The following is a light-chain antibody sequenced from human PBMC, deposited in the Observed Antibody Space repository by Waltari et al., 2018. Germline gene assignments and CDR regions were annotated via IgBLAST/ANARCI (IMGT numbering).Light chain of an antibody. Sequence: SYELTQPPSVSVSPGQTARITCSGDALSKKYAYWYQQKSGQAPALVIYEDNKRPSGIPERFSGSSSGTMATLTITGAQVEDEADYYCYSTDGSGNHRVFGGGTKVTVL. J-gene: IGLJ2*01. CDR1: ALSKKY. CDR2: EDN. CDR3: YSTDGSGNHRV. V-gene: IGLV3-10*01.